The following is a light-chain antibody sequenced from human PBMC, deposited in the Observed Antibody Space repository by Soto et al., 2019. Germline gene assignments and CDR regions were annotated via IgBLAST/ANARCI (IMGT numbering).Light chain of an antibody. V-gene: IGKV1-13*02. CDR3: QQFNSYPIT. J-gene: IGKJ5*01. CDR2: DVS. CDR1: RDIRGA. Sequence: AIQVTQSPSSLSASVGDRVTMTCRASRDIRGALAWYQQKSGKPPNLLIYDVSTLEGGVPSRFSGSGSGTEFTLTISSLQPEDFGTYYCQQFNSYPITFGHGTRLEIK.